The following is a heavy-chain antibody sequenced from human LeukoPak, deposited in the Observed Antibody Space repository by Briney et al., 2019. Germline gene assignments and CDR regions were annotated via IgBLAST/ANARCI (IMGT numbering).Heavy chain of an antibody. J-gene: IGHJ4*02. CDR1: GFTFSTSW. CDR3: TRGYIS. Sequence: GGSLRLSCAASGFTFSTSWMHWVRQVPGKGLMWVSHINPDGSNTAYADSVEGRFTVSRDNANNTLSLQMNNLRAEDTAVYYCTRGYISGGQGILVTVSS. V-gene: IGHV3-74*01. CDR2: INPDGSNT. D-gene: IGHD3-16*02.